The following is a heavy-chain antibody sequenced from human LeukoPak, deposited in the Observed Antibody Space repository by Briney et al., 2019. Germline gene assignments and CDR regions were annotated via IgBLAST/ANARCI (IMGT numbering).Heavy chain of an antibody. Sequence: PGGSLRLSCAASGFTFSSYWMSWVRQAPGKGLGWVAVISYDGSNKYYADSVKGRFTISRDNSKNTLYLQMNSLRAEDTAVYYCATGQGWFDYWGQGTLVTVSS. V-gene: IGHV3-30*03. CDR1: GFTFSSYW. CDR3: ATGQGWFDY. J-gene: IGHJ4*02. CDR2: ISYDGSNK.